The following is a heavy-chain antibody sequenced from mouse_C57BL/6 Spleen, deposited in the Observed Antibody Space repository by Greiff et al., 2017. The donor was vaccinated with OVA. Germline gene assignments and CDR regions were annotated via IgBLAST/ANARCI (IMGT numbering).Heavy chain of an antibody. V-gene: IGHV1-59*01. J-gene: IGHJ3*01. Sequence: VQLQQSGAELVRPGTSVKLSCKASGYTFTSYWMHWVKQRPGQGLEWIGVIDPSDSYTNYNQKFKGKATLTVDTSSSTAYMQLSSLTSEDSAVYYCASLYVWFAYWGQGTLVTVSA. CDR3: ASLYVWFAY. CDR2: IDPSDSYT. CDR1: GYTFTSYW. D-gene: IGHD1-1*01.